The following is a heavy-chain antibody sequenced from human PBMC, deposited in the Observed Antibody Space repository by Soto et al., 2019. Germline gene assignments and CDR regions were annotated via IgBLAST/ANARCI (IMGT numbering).Heavy chain of an antibody. D-gene: IGHD1-26*01. CDR3: ARDRSGATARDFDY. CDR1: GFTFTSYC. J-gene: IGHJ4*02. Sequence: GASVKVSCKASGFTFTSYCITCARHAPGQGLEWMGWVSAYNGNTNYAQKFQGRVTMTTDTSTSTAYMELRSLRSDDTAVYYCARDRSGATARDFDYWGQGTLVTVSS. CDR2: VSAYNGNT. V-gene: IGHV1-18*01.